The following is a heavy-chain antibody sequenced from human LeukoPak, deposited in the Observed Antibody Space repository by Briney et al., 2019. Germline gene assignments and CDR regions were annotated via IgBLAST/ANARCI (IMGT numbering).Heavy chain of an antibody. J-gene: IGHJ4*02. V-gene: IGHV3-7*05. D-gene: IGHD6-13*01. CDR1: GFTLSSYW. CDR2: IKQEGREK. CDR3: ARGRSWISYFDY. Sequence: PGGSLRLSCAASGFTLSSYWISWVRQAAGKGRGWVATIKQEGREKYYVDSVKGRFTISRDNANNSLYMQMNSLRAEDTAVYSCARGRSWISYFDYWGQGTLVTVSS.